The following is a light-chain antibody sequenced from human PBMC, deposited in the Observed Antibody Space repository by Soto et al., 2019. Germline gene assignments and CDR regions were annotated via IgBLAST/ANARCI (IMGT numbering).Light chain of an antibody. Sequence: EIVLTQSPGTLSLSPGERATLSCRASQSLNSNYLAWYQHKPGQAPRLHIYGASTRAPGISDRFSGSGSGTDFTLTIRRLEPEDFAVYYCQQYVYSPRALTFGGGTKVEIK. J-gene: IGKJ4*01. V-gene: IGKV3-20*01. CDR3: QQYVYSPRALT. CDR1: QSLNSNY. CDR2: GAS.